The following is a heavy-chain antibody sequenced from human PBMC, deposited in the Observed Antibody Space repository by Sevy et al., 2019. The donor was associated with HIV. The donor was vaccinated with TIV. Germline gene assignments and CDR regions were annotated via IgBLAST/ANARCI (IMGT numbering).Heavy chain of an antibody. D-gene: IGHD3-22*01. J-gene: IGHJ4*02. CDR2: IKSKTDGGAT. CDR1: GFTFSNAW. V-gene: IGHV3-15*01. CDR3: TTDTVYYYDSSGYYGNPVDY. Sequence: GGSLRLSCAASGFTFSNAWMSWVRQAPGKGLEWVGRIKSKTDGGATDYAAPVKGRFTISRDDSKNTLYLQMNSLKTEDTAVYYCTTDTVYYYDSSGYYGNPVDYWGQGTLVTVSS.